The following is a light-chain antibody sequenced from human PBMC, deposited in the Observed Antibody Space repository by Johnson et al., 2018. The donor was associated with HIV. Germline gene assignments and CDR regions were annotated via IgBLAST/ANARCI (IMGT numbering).Light chain of an antibody. CDR3: GTWDSSLSAYV. CDR1: SSNIGNNY. J-gene: IGLJ1*01. V-gene: IGLV1-51*02. Sequence: QSVLTQSPSVSAAPGQKVTIFCSGSSSNIGNNYVSWYQQLPGTAPKLLIYENNKRPSGIPYRFSGSKSGTSATLGITGLQTGDEADYYCGTWDSSLSAYVFGTGTKVTVL. CDR2: ENN.